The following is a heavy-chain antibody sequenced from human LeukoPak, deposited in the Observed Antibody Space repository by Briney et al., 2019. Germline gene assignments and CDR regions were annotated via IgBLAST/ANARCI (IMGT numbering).Heavy chain of an antibody. J-gene: IGHJ6*02. V-gene: IGHV3-7*01. CDR2: IKQDGSEK. CDR3: AKVERYCSSTSCYQFYYYYGMDV. D-gene: IGHD2-2*01. Sequence: PGGSLRLSCAASGFTFSSYWMSWVRQAPGKGLEWVANIKQDGSEKYYVDSVKGRFTISRDNAKNSLYLQMNSLRAEDTAVYYYAKVERYCSSTSCYQFYYYYGMDVWGQGTTVTVSS. CDR1: GFTFSSYW.